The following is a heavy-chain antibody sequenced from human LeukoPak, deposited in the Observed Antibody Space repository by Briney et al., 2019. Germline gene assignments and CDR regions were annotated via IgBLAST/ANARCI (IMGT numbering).Heavy chain of an antibody. Sequence: GGSLRLSCAASGFSISSSYMSWVRQAPGKGLEWVSVIYSGGSTYYADSVKGRFTISRDNTKNTLYLQMNSLRAEDTAVYYCASAPGWYYFDYWGQGTLVTVSS. CDR1: GFSISSSY. CDR3: ASAPGWYYFDY. CDR2: IYSGGST. V-gene: IGHV3-53*01. J-gene: IGHJ4*02. D-gene: IGHD6-19*01.